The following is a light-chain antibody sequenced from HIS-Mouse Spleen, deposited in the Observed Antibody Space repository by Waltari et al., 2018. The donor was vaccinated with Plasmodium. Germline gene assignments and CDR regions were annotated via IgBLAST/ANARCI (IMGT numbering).Light chain of an antibody. CDR3: YSTDSSGNHRV. CDR2: EDS. CDR1: ALPKKY. J-gene: IGLJ3*02. Sequence: SYELTQPPSVSVSPGQTARITCSGAALPKKYAYWYQQKSGQAPLRVIYEDSKRPSGMPERFAGSSSGTMDTLTISGAQVEDEADYYCYSTDSSGNHRVFGGGTKLTVL. V-gene: IGLV3-10*01.